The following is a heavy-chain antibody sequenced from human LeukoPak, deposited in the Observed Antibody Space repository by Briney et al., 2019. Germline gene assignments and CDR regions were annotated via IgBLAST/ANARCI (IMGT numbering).Heavy chain of an antibody. J-gene: IGHJ4*02. CDR2: ISAYNGNT. CDR3: ARDMTSGSWYGVDY. D-gene: IGHD6-13*01. CDR1: GYTFTSYG. V-gene: IGHV1-18*01. Sequence: AASVKVSCKASGYTFTSYGISWVRQAPGQGLEWMGWISAYNGNTNYAQKLQGRVTMTTDTSTSTAYMELRSLRSDDTAVYYCARDMTSGSWYGVDYWGQGTLVTVSS.